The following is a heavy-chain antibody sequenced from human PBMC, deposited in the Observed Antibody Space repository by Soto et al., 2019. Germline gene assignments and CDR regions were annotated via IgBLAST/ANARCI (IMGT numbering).Heavy chain of an antibody. CDR1: GYTFTSYG. Sequence: QVQLVQSGAEVKKPGASVKVSCKASGYTFTSYGISWVRQAPGQGLEWMGWISAYNGNTNYAQKLQGRVTMTTDTXTXTXXMELRSLRSDDTAVYYCARDLVRGVGYYYYYGMDVWGQGTTVTVSS. J-gene: IGHJ6*02. D-gene: IGHD3-10*01. V-gene: IGHV1-18*01. CDR3: ARDLVRGVGYYYYYGMDV. CDR2: ISAYNGNT.